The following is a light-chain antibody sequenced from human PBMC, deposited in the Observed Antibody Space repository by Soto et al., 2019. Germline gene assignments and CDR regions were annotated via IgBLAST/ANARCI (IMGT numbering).Light chain of an antibody. CDR2: GAY. J-gene: IGKJ3*01. CDR3: QQYNNWPPFS. CDR1: QSISSN. V-gene: IGKV3-15*01. Sequence: EIVMTQSPATLSVSPGERATLSCRASQSISSNLAWYQQKNGQTPRLLIYGAYARAAGIPARFSGSGSGTDFTLTISSLQSEDFAVYYCQQYNNWPPFSFGPGTKVDIK.